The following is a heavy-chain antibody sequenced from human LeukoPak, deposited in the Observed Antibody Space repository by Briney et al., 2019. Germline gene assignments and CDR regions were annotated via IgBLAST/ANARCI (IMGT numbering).Heavy chain of an antibody. Sequence: GGSLRLSCTASGFTFSDYYMSWIRQAPGKGLEWLSYITTSGSTIYYADSVKGGFTISRDNGKNSLYLQMSSLRAEDTAVYYCARHSYFYDSSAYYLDYWGQGTLVTVSA. CDR3: ARHSYFYDSSAYYLDY. D-gene: IGHD3-22*01. CDR2: ITTSGSTI. J-gene: IGHJ4*02. V-gene: IGHV3-11*01. CDR1: GFTFSDYY.